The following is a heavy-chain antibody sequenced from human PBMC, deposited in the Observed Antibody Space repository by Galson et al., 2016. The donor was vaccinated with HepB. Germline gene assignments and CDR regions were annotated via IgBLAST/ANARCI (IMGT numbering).Heavy chain of an antibody. CDR3: ARDRFCSILIGCEYLDY. CDR1: GDSVSSNSAA. V-gene: IGHV6-1*01. D-gene: IGHD3-9*01. CDR2: TYYRSKWYN. Sequence: GDSVSSNSAAWNWIRQSPSRGLEWLGRTYYRSKWYNDYAVSVKSRITINPDTSKNQISLQLKSLTPGETAVYYCARDRFCSILIGCEYLDYWGQGTLVTVSS. J-gene: IGHJ4*02.